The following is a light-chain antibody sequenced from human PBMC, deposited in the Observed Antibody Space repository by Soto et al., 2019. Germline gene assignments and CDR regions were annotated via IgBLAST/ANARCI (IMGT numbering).Light chain of an antibody. CDR2: GAS. J-gene: IGKJ3*01. CDR1: QSVSSSY. Sequence: EIVLTQSPGTLSLSPGERATLSCRASQSVSSSYLAWYQQKPGQAPRLLIYGASSRATGIPDRFSGSGSGTDCPLTISRLEPEDFAVYYCQQYGSSPPTFGPGTKVDIK. CDR3: QQYGSSPPT. V-gene: IGKV3-20*01.